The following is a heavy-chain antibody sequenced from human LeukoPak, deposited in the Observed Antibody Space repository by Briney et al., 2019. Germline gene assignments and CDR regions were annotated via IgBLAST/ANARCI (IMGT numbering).Heavy chain of an antibody. Sequence: PSETLSLTCTVSGGSISSSSYYWGWIRQPPGKGLEWIGSIYYSGSTYYNPSPKSRVTISVDTSKNQFSLKLSSVTAADAAVYYCASRGRLMVRGDDAFDIWGQGTMVTVSS. D-gene: IGHD3-10*01. V-gene: IGHV4-39*01. CDR3: ASRGRLMVRGDDAFDI. CDR1: GGSISSSSYY. CDR2: IYYSGST. J-gene: IGHJ3*02.